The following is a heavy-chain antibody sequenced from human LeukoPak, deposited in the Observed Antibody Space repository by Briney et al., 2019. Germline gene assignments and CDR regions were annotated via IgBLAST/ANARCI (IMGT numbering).Heavy chain of an antibody. V-gene: IGHV1-69*15. J-gene: IGHJ5*02. D-gene: IGHD3-10*01. Sequence: ASVKVSCKASGGTFSSYAISWVRQAPGQGLEWMGRIIPIFGTANYAQKFQGRVTITADESTSTAYMELSSLRSEDTAVYYCARELYYGSGSRHNWFDPWGQGTLVTVSS. CDR1: GGTFSSYA. CDR2: IIPIFGTA. CDR3: ARELYYGSGSRHNWFDP.